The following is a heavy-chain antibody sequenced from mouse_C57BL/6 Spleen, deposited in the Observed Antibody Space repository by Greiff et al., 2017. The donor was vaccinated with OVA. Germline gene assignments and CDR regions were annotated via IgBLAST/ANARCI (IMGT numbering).Heavy chain of an antibody. D-gene: IGHD1-1*01. CDR1: GFTFSSYT. V-gene: IGHV5-9*01. CDR2: ISGGGGNT. Sequence: DVQLVESGGGLVKPGGSLKLSCAASGFTFSSYTMSWVRQTPEKRLEWVATISGGGGNTYYPDSVKGRFTISRDNAKNTLYLQMSSLRSEDTALYYCASLNYGSSYGLFDYWGQGTTLTVSS. CDR3: ASLNYGSSYGLFDY. J-gene: IGHJ2*01.